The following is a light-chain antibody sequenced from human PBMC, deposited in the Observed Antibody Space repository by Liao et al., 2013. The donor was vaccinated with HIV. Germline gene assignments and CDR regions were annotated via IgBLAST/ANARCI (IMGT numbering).Light chain of an antibody. CDR3: QAWDSSPVV. J-gene: IGLJ2*01. V-gene: IGLV3-1*01. Sequence: SYEVTQPPSVSVSPGQTASIACSGDKLGDKYASWYQQRPGQSPVLVIYQDSKRPSGIPERFSGSNSGNTATLTISGTQAMDEADYYCQAWDSSPVVFGGGTKLTVL. CDR2: QDS. CDR1: KLGDKY.